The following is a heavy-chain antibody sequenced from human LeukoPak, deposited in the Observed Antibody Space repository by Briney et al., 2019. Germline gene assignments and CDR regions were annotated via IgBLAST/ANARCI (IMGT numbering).Heavy chain of an antibody. V-gene: IGHV1-69*13. D-gene: IGHD4-17*01. J-gene: IGHJ4*02. CDR1: GGTFSSYA. CDR3: ARGVDYGDYFLTLDY. CDR2: IIPIFGTA. Sequence: GASVKVSCKASGGTFSSYAISWVRQAPGQGLEWMGGIIPIFGTANYAQKFQGRVTITADESTSTAYMELSSLRSEDTAVYYCARGVDYGDYFLTLDYWGQGTLVTVSS.